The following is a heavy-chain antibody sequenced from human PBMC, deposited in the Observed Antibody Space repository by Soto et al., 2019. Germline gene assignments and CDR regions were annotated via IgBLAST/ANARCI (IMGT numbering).Heavy chain of an antibody. CDR3: ARKKLVDPRGYYYYMDV. J-gene: IGHJ6*03. Sequence: SETLSLTCAVYGGSFSGYYWSWIRQPPGKGLEWIGEINHSGSTNYNPSLKSRVTISVDTSKNQFSLKLSSVTAADTAAYYCARKKLVDPRGYYYYMDVWGKGTTVTVSS. D-gene: IGHD2-15*01. CDR2: INHSGST. CDR1: GGSFSGYY. V-gene: IGHV4-34*01.